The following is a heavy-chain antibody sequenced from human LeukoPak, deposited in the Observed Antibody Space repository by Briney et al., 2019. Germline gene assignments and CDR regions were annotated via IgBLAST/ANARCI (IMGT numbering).Heavy chain of an antibody. V-gene: IGHV3-30-3*01. D-gene: IGHD3-16*01. Sequence: GGSLRLSCAASGFTFSSYAMHWVRQAPGKGLEWVAVISYDGSNKYYADSVKGRFTISRDNSKNTLYLQMNSLRAEDTAVYYCARGFGRPWGQGTLVTVSS. CDR1: GFTFSSYA. CDR2: ISYDGSNK. J-gene: IGHJ5*02. CDR3: ARGFGRP.